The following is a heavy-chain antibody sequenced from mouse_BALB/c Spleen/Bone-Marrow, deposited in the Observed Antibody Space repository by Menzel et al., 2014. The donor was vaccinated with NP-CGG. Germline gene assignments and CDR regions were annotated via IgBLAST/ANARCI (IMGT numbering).Heavy chain of an antibody. J-gene: IGHJ4*01. Sequence: EVQLVESGGDLVKPGGSLKPSCAASGFTFSSYGMSWVRQTPDKRLEWVATISSGGSYTYYPDSVKGRFTISRDNAKNTLYLQMSSLKSEDTAMYYCASTITTVVAEDAMDYWGQGTSVTVSS. CDR1: GFTFSSYG. CDR3: ASTITTVVAEDAMDY. D-gene: IGHD1-1*01. CDR2: ISSGGSYT. V-gene: IGHV5-6*01.